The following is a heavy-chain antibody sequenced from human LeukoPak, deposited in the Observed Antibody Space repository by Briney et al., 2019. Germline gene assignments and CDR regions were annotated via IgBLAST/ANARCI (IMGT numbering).Heavy chain of an antibody. Sequence: GASVKVSCKASGGTFSSYAISWVRQAPGQGLEWMGRIIPIFGTANYAQKFQGRVTITTDESTSTAYMELSSLRSEDTAVYYCARDKGKWTYYGIIGVLDYWGQGTLVTVSS. CDR3: ARDKGKWTYYGIIGVLDY. D-gene: IGHD3-9*01. CDR2: IIPIFGTA. CDR1: GGTFSSYA. V-gene: IGHV1-69*05. J-gene: IGHJ4*02.